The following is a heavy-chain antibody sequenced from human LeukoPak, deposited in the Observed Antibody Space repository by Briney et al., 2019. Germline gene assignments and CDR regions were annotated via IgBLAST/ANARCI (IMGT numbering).Heavy chain of an antibody. V-gene: IGHV4-34*01. J-gene: IGHJ4*02. CDR1: GGSISSYY. CDR3: ASTEGAVAGTRFDY. Sequence: SETLSLTCTVSGGSISSYYWSWIRQPPGKGLEWIGEINHSGSTNYNPSLKSRVTISVDTSKNQFSLKLSSVTAADTAVYYCASTEGAVAGTRFDYWGQGTLVTVSS. D-gene: IGHD6-19*01. CDR2: INHSGST.